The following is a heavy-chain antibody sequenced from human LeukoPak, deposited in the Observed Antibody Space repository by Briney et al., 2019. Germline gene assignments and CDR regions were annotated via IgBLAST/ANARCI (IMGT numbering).Heavy chain of an antibody. J-gene: IGHJ5*02. Sequence: GGSLRLSCAASGFTFSSYAMSWVRQAPGKGLEWVSAISGSGGSTYYADSVKGRFTISRDNSKNTLYLQMNSLRAEDTAVCYCAKPERIAARPYWFDPWGQGTLVTVSS. CDR2: ISGSGGST. CDR1: GFTFSSYA. CDR3: AKPERIAARPYWFDP. D-gene: IGHD6-6*01. V-gene: IGHV3-23*01.